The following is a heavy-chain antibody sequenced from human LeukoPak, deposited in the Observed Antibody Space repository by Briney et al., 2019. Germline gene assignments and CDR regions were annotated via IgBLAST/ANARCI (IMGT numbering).Heavy chain of an antibody. J-gene: IGHJ4*02. V-gene: IGHV3-23*01. D-gene: IGHD5-18*01. CDR2: ISGSGGST. CDR1: GFTFLSYG. CDR3: ARGRGYSSAIDY. Sequence: GGSLRLSCAASGFTFLSYGMSWVRQAPGKGLELVSTISGSGGSTYYADSVKGRFTISRDNSKNTLYLQINSLRAEDTAVYYCARGRGYSSAIDYWGQGTLVTVSS.